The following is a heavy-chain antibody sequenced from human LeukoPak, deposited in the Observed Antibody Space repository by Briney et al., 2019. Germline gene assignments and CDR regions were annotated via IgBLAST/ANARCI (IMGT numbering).Heavy chain of an antibody. CDR3: ARRARLCSSTSRCSY. V-gene: IGHV4-39*01. Sequence: SETLSLTCTVSGGSISSSNYYWGWIRQPPGKGLEWIGSIYYSGSTYYNPSLKSRVTISVDTSKNQFSLKLSSVTAADTAVYYCARRARLCSSTSRCSYWGQGTLVTVSS. CDR2: IYYSGST. J-gene: IGHJ4*02. CDR1: GGSISSSNYY. D-gene: IGHD2-2*01.